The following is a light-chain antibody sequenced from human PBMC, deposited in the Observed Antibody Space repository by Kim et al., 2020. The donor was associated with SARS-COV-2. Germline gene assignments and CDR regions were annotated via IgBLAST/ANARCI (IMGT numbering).Light chain of an antibody. CDR1: QSVNNNY. CDR2: GAS. V-gene: IGKV3-20*01. J-gene: IGKJ4*01. Sequence: DIVLTQSPGTLSLSPGERATVSCRASQSVNNNYLAWYQQKSGQAPRLLIYGASSRATGIPDRFSGSGSETDFILTISRLDPEDFAVYYCQHYGASPLTFGGGTKVDIK. CDR3: QHYGASPLT.